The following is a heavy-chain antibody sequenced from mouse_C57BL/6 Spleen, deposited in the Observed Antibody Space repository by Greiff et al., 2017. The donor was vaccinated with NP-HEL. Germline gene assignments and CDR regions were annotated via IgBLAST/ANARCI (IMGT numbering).Heavy chain of an antibody. D-gene: IGHD2-13*01. J-gene: IGHJ3*01. CDR3: ARVGDGEFAY. CDR2: ISDGGSYT. V-gene: IGHV5-4*01. CDR1: GFTFSSYA. Sequence: EVQLVESGGGLVKPGGSLKLSCAASGFTFSSYAMSWVRQTPEKRLEWVATISDGGSYTYYPDNVKGRFTISRDNAKNNLYLQMSHLKSEDTAMYYCARVGDGEFAYWGRGTVVTVSA.